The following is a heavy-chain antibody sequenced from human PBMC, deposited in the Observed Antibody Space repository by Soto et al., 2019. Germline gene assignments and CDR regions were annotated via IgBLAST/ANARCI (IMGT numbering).Heavy chain of an antibody. J-gene: IGHJ6*02. CDR2: LVVGTGNT. D-gene: IGHD2-15*01. V-gene: IGHV1-58*01. CDR1: GFTFRSSA. CDR3: ATGAYCSGGSCSEYYYYYYGMDL. Sequence: SVKVSCKTSGFTFRSSAVQWVRQARGQRLEWIGWLVVGTGNTNYAQKFQQRVTISSDRSTNTVSMELSSLTSEDTAVYYCATGAYCSGGSCSEYYYYYYGMDLWGQGTTVTVSS.